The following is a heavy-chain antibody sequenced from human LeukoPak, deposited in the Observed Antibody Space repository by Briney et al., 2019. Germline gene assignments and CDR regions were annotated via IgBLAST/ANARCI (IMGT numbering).Heavy chain of an antibody. CDR1: GFTFSSYD. CDR2: MNPDSGNT. Sequence: GASVKVSCKASGFTFSSYDINWVRQATGQGLEWMGWMNPDSGNTGYVQKFQGRVTMTRNTSTSTAYMELSSLRSEDTAVYFCARGRRGSSYVWLERYQCYYMDVWGKGTTVTVSS. J-gene: IGHJ6*03. D-gene: IGHD5-18*01. V-gene: IGHV1-8*01. CDR3: ARGRRGSSYVWLERYQCYYMDV.